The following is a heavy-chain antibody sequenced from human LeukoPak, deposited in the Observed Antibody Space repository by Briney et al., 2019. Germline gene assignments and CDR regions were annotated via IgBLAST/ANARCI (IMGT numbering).Heavy chain of an antibody. CDR2: INPNSGGT. CDR1: GYTFTGYY. V-gene: IGHV1-2*02. Sequence: ASVKVSCKASGYTFTGYYMHWVRQAPGQGLEWMGWINPNSGGTNYAQKFQGRVTMTRDTSISTAYMELSRLRSDDTAVYYCARDQSWVDAFDIWGQGTMVTVSS. J-gene: IGHJ3*02. CDR3: ARDQSWVDAFDI. D-gene: IGHD7-27*01.